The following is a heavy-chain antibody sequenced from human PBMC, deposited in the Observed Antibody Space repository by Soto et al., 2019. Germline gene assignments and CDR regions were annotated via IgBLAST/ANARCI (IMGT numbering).Heavy chain of an antibody. Sequence: PSETLSLTCTVSGGSISSSSYYWGWIRQPPGKGLEWIGEIHHSGSTNYNPSLKSRVTISLDTSKNQFSLKLSSVTAADAAVYYCASYGRGTYYYGYYFHHWGQGTPVTVSS. J-gene: IGHJ4*02. V-gene: IGHV4-39*01. D-gene: IGHD3-10*01. CDR3: ASYGRGTYYYGYYFHH. CDR2: IHHSGST. CDR1: GGSISSSSYY.